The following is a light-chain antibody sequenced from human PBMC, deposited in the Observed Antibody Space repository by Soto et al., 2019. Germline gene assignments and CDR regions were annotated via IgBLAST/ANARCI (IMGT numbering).Light chain of an antibody. CDR1: SSDIGAGFD. J-gene: IGLJ1*01. CDR2: GNT. CDR3: QSYENSRTGFYV. V-gene: IGLV1-40*01. Sequence: QSVLTQPPSVSGAPGQRVTISCTGSSSDIGAGFDVHWYQHLPGTAPKLLIYGNTNRPSGVPGRFSGSKSGTSASLVITGLQAEDEADYYCQSYENSRTGFYVFGTGTKLTVL.